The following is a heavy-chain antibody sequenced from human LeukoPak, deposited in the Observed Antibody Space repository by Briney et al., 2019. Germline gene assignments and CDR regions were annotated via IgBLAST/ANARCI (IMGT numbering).Heavy chain of an antibody. Sequence: GGSLRLSCAASGFTFSSCAMSWVRQAPGKGLEWVSTIAGSGATTYYADSVKGRFTISRDNSKNTLYLQMNSLRAEDTAVYYCAKYIVGNSDSYWGQGTLVTVSS. CDR3: AKYIVGNSDSY. CDR1: GFTFSSCA. J-gene: IGHJ4*02. D-gene: IGHD1-26*01. V-gene: IGHV3-23*01. CDR2: IAGSGATT.